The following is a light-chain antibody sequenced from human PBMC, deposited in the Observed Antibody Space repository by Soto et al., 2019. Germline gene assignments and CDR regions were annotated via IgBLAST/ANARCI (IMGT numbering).Light chain of an antibody. J-gene: IGKJ3*01. CDR3: QQYTTSPFL. Sequence: EIVLTQSPGTLSLSPGERATLYCRASQSVGSNYLAWYQQKPGQAPRVLIYGASSRATGIPDRFSGSGSGAEFTLTISRLEPEDFAVYYCQQYTTSPFLFCPGTKADIK. CDR1: QSVGSNY. CDR2: GAS. V-gene: IGKV3-20*01.